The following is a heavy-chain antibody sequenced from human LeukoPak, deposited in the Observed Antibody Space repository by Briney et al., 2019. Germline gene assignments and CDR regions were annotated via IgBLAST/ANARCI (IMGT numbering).Heavy chain of an antibody. J-gene: IGHJ6*02. D-gene: IGHD3-3*01. CDR2: IYYSGSH. Sequence: SETLSLARTVAADSLSSEYWSWFRQPPGELLEWIGYIYYSGSHSYNTPRTSGVTISLDAPKHQYYLKVTSVTAPDTAVYDCARDRDFWSGSYYCCMDVWGQGTTVTVSS. CDR3: ARDRDFWSGSYYCCMDV. V-gene: IGHV4-59*01. CDR1: ADSLSSEY.